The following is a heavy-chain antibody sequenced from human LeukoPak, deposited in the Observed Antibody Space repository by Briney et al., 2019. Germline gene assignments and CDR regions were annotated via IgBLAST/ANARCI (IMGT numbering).Heavy chain of an antibody. Sequence: GGSLRLSCTASGFSVSSNFMSWVRQAPGKGLEWVSVLYSGANTYYADSVKGRFTISRDDSKNTLYLQMNSLRADDTAVYYCARAVAYYYVSGNYYPGAFDVWGQGTMVTVSS. D-gene: IGHD3-10*01. CDR2: LYSGANT. J-gene: IGHJ3*01. CDR3: ARAVAYYYVSGNYYPGAFDV. CDR1: GFSVSSNF. V-gene: IGHV3-53*01.